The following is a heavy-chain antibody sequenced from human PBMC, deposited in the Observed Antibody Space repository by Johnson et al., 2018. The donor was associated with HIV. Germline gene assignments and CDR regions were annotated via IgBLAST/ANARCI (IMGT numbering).Heavy chain of an antibody. CDR2: IKQDGSEK. Sequence: VHLVESGGALVEPGGFLGLSCGVSGFPFSNFWMSWVRQAPGKGLEWVANIKQDGSEKYYVDSVKGRFTISRDNAKNSLYLQMNSLRAEDTAVYYCARDFGYSSGWYRDDAFDIWGQGTMVTVSS. V-gene: IGHV3-7*01. CDR1: GFPFSNFW. D-gene: IGHD6-19*01. J-gene: IGHJ3*02. CDR3: ARDFGYSSGWYRDDAFDI.